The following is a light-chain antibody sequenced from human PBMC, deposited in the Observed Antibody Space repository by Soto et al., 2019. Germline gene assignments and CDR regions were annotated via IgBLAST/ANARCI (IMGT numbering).Light chain of an antibody. CDR2: GAS. CDR1: QSVSSN. Sequence: EIVRSRFPATLSISPGERVTLSCRASQSVSSNLAWYQQKPGQSPRLLIYGASTRATGIPARFSGSGSGTEFTLTISSLQSEDFEVYYCQQYINLWTFGQGTKVDIK. CDR3: QQYINLWT. J-gene: IGKJ1*01. V-gene: IGKV3-15*01.